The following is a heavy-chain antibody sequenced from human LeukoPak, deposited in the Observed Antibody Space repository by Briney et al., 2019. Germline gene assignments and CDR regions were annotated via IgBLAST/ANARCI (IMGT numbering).Heavy chain of an antibody. Sequence: GGSLRLSCAASGFTFSSYSMNWVRQAPGKGLEWVSSISSSSSYIYYADSVKGRFTISRDNAKNSLYLQMNSLRAEDTAVYYCARELGPRFSSSSRFDPWGQGTLVTVSS. CDR2: ISSSSSYI. CDR1: GFTFSSYS. D-gene: IGHD6-6*01. V-gene: IGHV3-21*01. J-gene: IGHJ5*02. CDR3: ARELGPRFSSSSRFDP.